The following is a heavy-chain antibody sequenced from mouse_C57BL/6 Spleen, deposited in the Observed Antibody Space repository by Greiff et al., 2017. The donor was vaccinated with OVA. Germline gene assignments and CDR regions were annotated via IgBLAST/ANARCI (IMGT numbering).Heavy chain of an antibody. CDR2: IDPENGDT. CDR1: GFNIKDDY. J-gene: IGHJ3*01. D-gene: IGHD2-3*01. CDR3: TRAMMVTYGIGFAY. Sequence: EVKLVESGAELVRPGASVKLSCTASGFNIKDDYMHWVKQRPEQGLEWIGWIDPENGDTEYASKFQGKATITADTSSNTAYLQLSSLTSEDTAVYYCTRAMMVTYGIGFAYWGQGTLVTVSA. V-gene: IGHV14-4*01.